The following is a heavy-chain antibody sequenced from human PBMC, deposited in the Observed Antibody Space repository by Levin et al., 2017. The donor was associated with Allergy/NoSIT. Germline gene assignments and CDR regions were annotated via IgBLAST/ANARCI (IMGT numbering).Heavy chain of an antibody. CDR3: ATDKGSGFDP. D-gene: IGHD1-26*01. CDR1: GASISSYY. V-gene: IGHV4-59*01. CDR2: FFYSGST. Sequence: SETLSLTCTVSGASISSYYWGWIRQPPGKGLEWVGSFFYSGSTNYNPSLRSRVTISVDMSKSKFSLKLNSVTAADTAVYYCATDKGSGFDPWGQGTLVTVSS. J-gene: IGHJ5*02.